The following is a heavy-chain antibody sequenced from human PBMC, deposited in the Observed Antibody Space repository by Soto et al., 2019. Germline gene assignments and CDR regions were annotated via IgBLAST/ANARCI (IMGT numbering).Heavy chain of an antibody. D-gene: IGHD5-12*01. Sequence: SVQFPSRAFGYTFTKCENSRLLQPPPQGLEWMGWISTYNGDTNYAQTFQGRVTMTTDTSTSTVHMEVRSLRSDDTAVYYCAREGVAPYYYYGMDVWGQGTPVTVSS. V-gene: IGHV1-18*01. J-gene: IGHJ6*02. CDR1: GYTFTKCE. CDR3: AREGVAPYYYYGMDV. CDR2: ISTYNGDT.